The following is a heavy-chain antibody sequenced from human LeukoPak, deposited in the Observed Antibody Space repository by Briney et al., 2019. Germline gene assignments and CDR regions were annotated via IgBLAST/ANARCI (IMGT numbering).Heavy chain of an antibody. V-gene: IGHV3-48*03. D-gene: IGHD5-18*01. CDR2: ISSGGSTI. CDR1: GFTFSSYE. Sequence: PGGSLRLSCTASGFTFSSYEMNWVRQSPGKGLEWVSYISSGGSTIYSADSMKGRFTISRDNAKNSLYLQMNSLRAEDTAVYYCARVRGYSYGFSYYMDVWGKGTTVTVSS. CDR3: ARVRGYSYGFSYYMDV. J-gene: IGHJ6*03.